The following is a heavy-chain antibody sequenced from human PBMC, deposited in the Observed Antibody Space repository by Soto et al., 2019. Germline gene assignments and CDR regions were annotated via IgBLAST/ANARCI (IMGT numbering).Heavy chain of an antibody. Sequence: ASVKVSCKVSGYTLTELSMHWVRQAPGKGLEWMGGFDPEDGETIYAQKFQGRVTMTEDTSTDTAYMELSSLRSEDTAVYYCARDDCSGGSCYPGVRAFDIWGQGTMVTVSS. J-gene: IGHJ3*02. CDR1: GYTLTELS. CDR2: FDPEDGET. D-gene: IGHD2-15*01. CDR3: ARDDCSGGSCYPGVRAFDI. V-gene: IGHV1-24*01.